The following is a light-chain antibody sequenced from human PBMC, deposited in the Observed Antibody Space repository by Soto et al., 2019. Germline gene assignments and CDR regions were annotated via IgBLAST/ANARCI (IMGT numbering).Light chain of an antibody. CDR2: EVT. CDR3: SSYAGSNNYV. CDR1: SSAIGGYNS. J-gene: IGLJ1*01. Sequence: QSALTQPPPASRAPGPSVTIPRTGNSSAIGGYNSVSWYQHHPGKAPKLMIYEVTKRPSGVPDRFSGSKSGNTASLTVSGLQAEDEADYHCSSYAGSNNYVFGNGTKVTVL. V-gene: IGLV2-8*01.